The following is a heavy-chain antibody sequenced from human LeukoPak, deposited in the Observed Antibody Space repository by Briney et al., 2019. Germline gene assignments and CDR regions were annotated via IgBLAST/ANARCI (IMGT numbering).Heavy chain of an antibody. Sequence: SETLSLTCAVYGGSFSDYYWSWIRQPPGKGLEWIGEINHSGSTNYNPSLKSRVTISVDTSKNQFSLKLSSVTAADTAVYYCARGPGWLLAYFDYWGQGTLVTVSS. CDR1: GGSFSDYY. J-gene: IGHJ4*02. CDR3: ARGPGWLLAYFDY. CDR2: INHSGST. D-gene: IGHD3-22*01. V-gene: IGHV4-34*01.